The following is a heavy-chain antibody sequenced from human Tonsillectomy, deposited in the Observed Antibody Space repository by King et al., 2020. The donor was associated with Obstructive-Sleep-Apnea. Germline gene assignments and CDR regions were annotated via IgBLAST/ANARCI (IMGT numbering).Heavy chain of an antibody. CDR2: ISSNSGTT. Sequence: VQLVESGGGLVRPGASLRLSCAGSGFDFSEYSFNWIRQAPGKRLQWISYISSNSGTTHYADSVKGRFTVSRDNAKNSVHLQMNSLRAEDTGLYYCASGIPGYWGQGSLVTVSS. J-gene: IGHJ4*02. D-gene: IGHD1-1*01. CDR3: ASGIPGY. V-gene: IGHV3-48*04. CDR1: GFDFSEYS.